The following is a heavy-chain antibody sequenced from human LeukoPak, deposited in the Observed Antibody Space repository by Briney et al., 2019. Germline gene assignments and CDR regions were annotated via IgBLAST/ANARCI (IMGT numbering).Heavy chain of an antibody. CDR3: ARADCSSTSCLTPFDY. V-gene: IGHV3-21*01. J-gene: IGHJ4*02. CDR1: GFTFSSYS. CDR2: ISSSSSYI. D-gene: IGHD2-2*01. Sequence: GGSLRLSCAASGFTFSSYSMNWVRQAPGKGLEWVSSISSSSSYIYYADSVKGRFTISRDNAKNSLYLQMNSLRAEDTAVYYCARADCSSTSCLTPFDYWGQGTLVTVSS.